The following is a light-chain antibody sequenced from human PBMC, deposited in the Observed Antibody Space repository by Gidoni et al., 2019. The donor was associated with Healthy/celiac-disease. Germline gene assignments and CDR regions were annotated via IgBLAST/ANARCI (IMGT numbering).Light chain of an antibody. CDR2: DAS. J-gene: IGKJ4*01. Sequence: IQLTQSPSSLSASVGDRVTITCQASQDISNYLNWYQQKPGKAPKLLIYDASNLETGGPSRFSGSGSGTDFTFTISSLQPEDIATYYCQQYDNLPRTFXGXTKVEIK. CDR1: QDISNY. CDR3: QQYDNLPRT. V-gene: IGKV1-33*01.